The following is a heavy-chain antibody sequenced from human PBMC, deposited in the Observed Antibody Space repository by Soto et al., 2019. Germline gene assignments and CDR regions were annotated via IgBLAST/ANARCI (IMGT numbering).Heavy chain of an antibody. CDR1: GFPFSSYA. J-gene: IGHJ4*02. V-gene: IGHV4-59*01. CDR2: IYYSGST. Sequence: GSLRLSCAASGFPFSSYAMRWVRQAPGKGLEWIGYIYYSGSTNYNPSLKSRVTISVDTSKNQFSLKLSSVTAADTAVYYCARSDGRYWGQGTLVTVS. CDR3: ARSDGRY.